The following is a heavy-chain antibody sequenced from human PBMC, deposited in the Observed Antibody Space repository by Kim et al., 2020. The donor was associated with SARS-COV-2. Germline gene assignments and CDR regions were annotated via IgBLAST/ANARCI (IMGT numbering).Heavy chain of an antibody. J-gene: IGHJ6*03. V-gene: IGHV3-23*01. CDR2: ISGSGGST. Sequence: GGSLRLSCAASGFTFSSYAMSWVRQAPGKGLEWVSAISGSGGSTYYADSVKGRFTISRDNSKNTLYLQMNSLRAEDTAVYYCAKDLGGYCSSTSCYYYYYLAGWGKGTTVTVSS. CDR3: AKDLGGYCSSTSCYYYYYLAG. D-gene: IGHD2-2*01. CDR1: GFTFSSYA.